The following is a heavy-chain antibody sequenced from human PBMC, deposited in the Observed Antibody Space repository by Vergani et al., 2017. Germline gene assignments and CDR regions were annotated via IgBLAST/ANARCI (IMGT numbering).Heavy chain of an antibody. CDR2: IYYSGST. D-gene: IGHD3-3*01. CDR3: ARGTFDDFWSGADNYWYFDL. J-gene: IGHJ2*01. V-gene: IGHV4-31*03. CDR1: GGSISSGGYY. Sequence: QVQLQESGPGLVKPSQTLSLTCTVSGGSISSGGYYWSWIRQHPGKGLEWIGYIYYSGSTNYNPSLKSRVTISVDTSKNQFSLKLSSVTAADTAVYYCARGTFDDFWSGADNYWYFDLWGRGTLVTVSS.